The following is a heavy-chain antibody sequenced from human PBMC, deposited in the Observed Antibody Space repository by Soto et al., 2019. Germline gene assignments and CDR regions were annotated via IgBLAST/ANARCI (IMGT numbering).Heavy chain of an antibody. Sequence: ESLRLCCAASGFTFSSYAMSWVRQAPGKGLEWVSAISGSGGSTYYADSVKGRFTISRDNSKNTLYLQMNSLRAEDTAVYYCARTPEYYDILTGPYYYGMDVWGQGTTVTVSS. CDR2: ISGSGGST. J-gene: IGHJ6*02. D-gene: IGHD3-9*01. V-gene: IGHV3-23*01. CDR1: GFTFSSYA. CDR3: ARTPEYYDILTGPYYYGMDV.